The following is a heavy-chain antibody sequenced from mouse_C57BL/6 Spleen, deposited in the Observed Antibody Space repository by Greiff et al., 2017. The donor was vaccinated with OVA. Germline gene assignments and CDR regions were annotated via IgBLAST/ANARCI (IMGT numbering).Heavy chain of an antibody. CDR2: IRSKSNNYAT. V-gene: IGHV10-1*01. D-gene: IGHD1-1*01. J-gene: IGHJ4*01. CDR3: VRHPDYYGFYAMDY. CDR1: GFSFNTYA. Sequence: EVQLVKSGGGLVQPKGSLKLSCAASGFSFNTYAMNWVRQAPGKGLEWVARIRSKSNNYATYYADSVKDRFTISRDDSESMLYLQMNNLKTEDTAMYYCVRHPDYYGFYAMDYWGQGTSVTVSS.